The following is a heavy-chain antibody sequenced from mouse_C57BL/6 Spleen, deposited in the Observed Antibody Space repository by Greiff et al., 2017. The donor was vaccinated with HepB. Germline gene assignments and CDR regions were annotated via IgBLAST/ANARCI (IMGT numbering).Heavy chain of an antibody. Sequence: EVMLVESGGGLVKPGGSLKLSCAASGFTFSSYAMSWVRQTPEKRLEWVATISDGGSYTYYPDNVKGRFTISRDNAKNNLYLQMSHLKSEDTAMYYCAGGITTVVLDVWGTGTTVTVSS. V-gene: IGHV5-4*03. J-gene: IGHJ1*03. CDR2: ISDGGSYT. CDR3: AGGITTVVLDV. D-gene: IGHD1-1*01. CDR1: GFTFSSYA.